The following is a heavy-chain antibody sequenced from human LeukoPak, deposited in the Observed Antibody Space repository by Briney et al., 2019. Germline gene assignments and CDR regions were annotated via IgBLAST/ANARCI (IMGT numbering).Heavy chain of an antibody. CDR1: GGTFSSYA. CDR3: AREKDKYCSSTSCSTRGDTLDY. Sequence: ASVKVSCKASGGTFSSYAISWVRQAPGQGLEWMGGIIPIFGTANYAQKFQGRVTITTDESTGTAYMELSSLRSEDKAVYYCAREKDKYCSSTSCSTRGDTLDYWGQGTLVAVSS. J-gene: IGHJ4*02. D-gene: IGHD2-2*01. CDR2: IIPIFGTA. V-gene: IGHV1-69*05.